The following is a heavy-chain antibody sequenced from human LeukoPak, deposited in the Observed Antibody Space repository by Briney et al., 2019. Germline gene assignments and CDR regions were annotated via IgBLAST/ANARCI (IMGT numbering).Heavy chain of an antibody. CDR1: GFTFSSYE. V-gene: IGHV3-48*03. Sequence: GGSLRLSCAASGFTFSSYEINWVRQAPGKGLEWVSYISSSGSTIYSADSVKGRFTISRDNAKNSLHLQMSSLRGEDTAVYYCARSTSNYFDYWGQGTLVTVSS. CDR2: ISSSGSTI. CDR3: ARSTSNYFDY. J-gene: IGHJ4*02. D-gene: IGHD2-2*01.